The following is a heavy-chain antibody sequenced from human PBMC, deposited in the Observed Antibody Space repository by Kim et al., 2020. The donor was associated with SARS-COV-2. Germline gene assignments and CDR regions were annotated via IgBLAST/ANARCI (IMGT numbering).Heavy chain of an antibody. CDR1: GGSISSGGYS. CDR2: IYHSGST. V-gene: IGHV4-30-2*01. CDR3: ATNLSDYFDY. J-gene: IGHJ4*02. Sequence: SETLSLTCAVSGGSISSGGYSWSWIRQPPGKGLEWIGYIYHSGSTYYNPSLKSRVTISVDRSKNQSSLKLSSVTAADTAVYYCATNLSDYFDYWGQGTLV.